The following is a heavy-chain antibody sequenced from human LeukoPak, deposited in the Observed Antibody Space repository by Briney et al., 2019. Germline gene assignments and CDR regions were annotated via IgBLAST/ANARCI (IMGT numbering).Heavy chain of an antibody. Sequence: PGGSLRLSCAASGFTFSKAWMSWVRQAAGKGLEWVGRIKSKTDGGTTDYAAPVKGRFTISRDDSKNTLYLQMNSLKTEDTAVYYCTTDKWLRPKGPYFYWGQGTLVTVSS. D-gene: IGHD5-12*01. V-gene: IGHV3-15*01. CDR3: TTDKWLRPKGPYFY. CDR2: IKSKTDGGTT. CDR1: GFTFSKAW. J-gene: IGHJ4*02.